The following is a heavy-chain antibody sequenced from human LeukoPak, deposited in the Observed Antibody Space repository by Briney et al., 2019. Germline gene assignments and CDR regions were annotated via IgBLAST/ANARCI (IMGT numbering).Heavy chain of an antibody. CDR3: AKGVAYSSSNTLFDF. CDR2: ISGSGGHT. CDR1: GFAFYSHA. Sequence: PGGSLRLSCAASGFAFYSHAMSWVRQAPGKGLEWVSGISGSGGHTYYADSVKGRFTISRDNSKNTLYLQVNSLRAEDTAVYYCAKGVAYSSSNTLFDFWGQGTPVTVSS. D-gene: IGHD6-13*01. V-gene: IGHV3-23*01. J-gene: IGHJ4*02.